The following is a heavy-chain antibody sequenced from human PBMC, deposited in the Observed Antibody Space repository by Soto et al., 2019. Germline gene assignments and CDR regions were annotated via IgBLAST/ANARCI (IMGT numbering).Heavy chain of an antibody. J-gene: IGHJ6*02. V-gene: IGHV4-34*01. CDR1: GGSFSCYY. Sequence: SETLSLTCAVYGGSFSCYYWSWIRQPPGKGLEWIGEINHSGSTNYNPSLKSRVTISVDTSKNQFSLKLSSVTAADTAVYYCARGKGTVYYYYYGMDVWGQGTTVTVSS. CDR3: ARGKGTVYYYYYGMDV. D-gene: IGHD1-1*01. CDR2: INHSGST.